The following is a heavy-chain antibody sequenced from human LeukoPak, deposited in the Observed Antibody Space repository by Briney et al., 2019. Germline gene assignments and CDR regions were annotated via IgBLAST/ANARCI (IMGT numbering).Heavy chain of an antibody. V-gene: IGHV4-34*01. Sequence: PSETLSLTCAVYGGSFSGYYWSWIRQPPGKGLEWIGEINHSGSTNYNPSLKSRVTISVDTSKNQFSLKLSSVTAADTAVYYCARFPRVRREYCSSTSCYLEDNGANWFDPWGQGTLVTVSS. D-gene: IGHD2-2*01. CDR3: ARFPRVRREYCSSTSCYLEDNGANWFDP. CDR2: INHSGST. J-gene: IGHJ5*02. CDR1: GGSFSGYY.